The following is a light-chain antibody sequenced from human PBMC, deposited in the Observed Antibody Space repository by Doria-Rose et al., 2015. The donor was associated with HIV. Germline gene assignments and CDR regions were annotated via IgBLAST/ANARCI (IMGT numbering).Light chain of an antibody. Sequence: TQSPGTLSLSPGERATLSYRASQRFSSTYLAWYQQKPGQAPSLLIYDGSTRATGIPGRFSASGSGTDFTLTINRLEPEDFALYYCHQYGTSWTFGQGTKVEI. V-gene: IGKV3-20*01. J-gene: IGKJ1*01. CDR3: HQYGTSWT. CDR1: QRFSSTY. CDR2: DGS.